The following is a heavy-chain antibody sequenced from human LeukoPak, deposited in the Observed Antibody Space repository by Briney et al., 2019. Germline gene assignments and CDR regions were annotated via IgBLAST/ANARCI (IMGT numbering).Heavy chain of an antibody. CDR2: ISSSGSML. CDR1: GFTFSDYY. V-gene: IGHV3-11*04. Sequence: GGPLRLSCTVSGFTFSDYYMSWVRQAPGKGLEWVSYISSSGSMLHYADSVEGRFTISRDNGKSSLYLQMSSLRVEDTAVYYCTRRPYSSSWYYFDYWGQGTLVTVSS. CDR3: TRRPYSSSWYYFDY. D-gene: IGHD6-13*01. J-gene: IGHJ4*02.